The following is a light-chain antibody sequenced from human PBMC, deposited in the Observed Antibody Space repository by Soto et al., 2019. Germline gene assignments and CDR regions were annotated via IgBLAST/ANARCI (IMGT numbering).Light chain of an antibody. CDR2: GNI. CDR3: QSYDSSLGVSYV. J-gene: IGLJ1*01. V-gene: IGLV1-40*01. CDR1: SSNIVAGFA. Sequence: QSVLTQPPSVSGAPGQRVTISCTGSSSNIVAGFAVRWYQQLPGAAPKLLIYGNINRPSGVPDRFSGSKSGTSASLAISGLQSEDEADYYCQSYDSSLGVSYVFGTGTKLTVL.